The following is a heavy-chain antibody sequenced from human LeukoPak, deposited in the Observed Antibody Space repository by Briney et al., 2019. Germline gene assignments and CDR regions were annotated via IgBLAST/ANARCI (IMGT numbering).Heavy chain of an antibody. Sequence: GGSLRLSCAASGFTFSSYAMHWVRQAPGKGLEWVAVISYDGSNKYYADSVKGRFTISRDNSKNTLYLQMNSLRAEDTAAYYCAGDEDYYGSGSYFDYWGQGTLVTVSS. D-gene: IGHD3-10*01. CDR2: ISYDGSNK. J-gene: IGHJ4*02. CDR3: AGDEDYYGSGSYFDY. CDR1: GFTFSSYA. V-gene: IGHV3-30-3*01.